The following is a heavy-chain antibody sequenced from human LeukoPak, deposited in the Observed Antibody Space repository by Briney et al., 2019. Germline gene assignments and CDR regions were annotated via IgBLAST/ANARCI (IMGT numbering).Heavy chain of an antibody. CDR3: AKDRSFSVTTAAFDI. CDR2: ISWNSGSI. V-gene: IGHV3-9*01. D-gene: IGHD4-17*01. CDR1: GFTYRRYT. J-gene: IGHJ3*02. Sequence: PGGPLRLSCAASGFTYRRYTMHWVRQAPGKGLEWVSGISWNSGSIGYADSVKGRFTISRDNTKNSLYLQMSSLRVEDTAFYYCAKDRSFSVTTAAFDIWGLGTKVSVSS.